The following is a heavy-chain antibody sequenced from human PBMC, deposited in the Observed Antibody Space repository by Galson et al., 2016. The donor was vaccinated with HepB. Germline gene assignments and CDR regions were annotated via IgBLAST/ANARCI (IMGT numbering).Heavy chain of an antibody. D-gene: IGHD6-19*01. J-gene: IGHJ4*02. CDR3: ARHGPGSSGWTSYYFDY. CDR1: GYTFTNYW. CDR2: IDPGHSYS. V-gene: IGHV5-10-1*01. Sequence: QSGAEVKKPGESLRISCKGSGYTFTNYWMTWVRQMPGNGLEWMGTIDPGHSYSNYSPSFQGHVTISPDKSISTAYLQWSNLRASDSAIYYCARHGPGSSGWTSYYFDYWGQGSLVTVSS.